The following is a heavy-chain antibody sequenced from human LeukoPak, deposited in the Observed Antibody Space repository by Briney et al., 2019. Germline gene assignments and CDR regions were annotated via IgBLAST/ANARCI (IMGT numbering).Heavy chain of an antibody. CDR3: ARDYYDSSGYQY. D-gene: IGHD3-22*01. CDR1: GFTFSSYW. CDR2: IKRDGGEE. J-gene: IGHJ4*02. Sequence: GGSLRLSCAASGFTFSSYWMSWVRQAPGKGLEWVANIKRDGGEEYYVDSVKGRFTISRDNAKNSLYLQMNSLRAEDTAVYYCARDYYDSSGYQYWGQGTLVTVSS. V-gene: IGHV3-7*01.